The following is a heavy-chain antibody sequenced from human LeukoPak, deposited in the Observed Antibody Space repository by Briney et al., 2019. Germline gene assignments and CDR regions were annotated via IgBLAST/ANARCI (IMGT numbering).Heavy chain of an antibody. J-gene: IGHJ3*02. CDR2: IYPGDSDT. V-gene: IGHV5-51*01. CDR3: ARHPAPVLWFGELSYAFDI. CDR1: GYSFTSYW. D-gene: IGHD3-10*01. Sequence: GESLKISCKCSGYSFTSYWIGWVRQMPGKGLEWMGIIYPGDSDTRYSPSFQGQVTISADKSISTAYLQWSSLKASDTAMYYCARHPAPVLWFGELSYAFDIWGRGTMVTVFS.